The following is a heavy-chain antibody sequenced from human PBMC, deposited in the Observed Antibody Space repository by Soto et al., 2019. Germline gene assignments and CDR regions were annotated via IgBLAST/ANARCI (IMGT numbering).Heavy chain of an antibody. CDR2: IIPTLGTR. J-gene: IGHJ6*02. CDR1: GGTFSTHA. V-gene: IGHV1-69*01. CDR3: ARAAFRSGYYGYYYGMDV. D-gene: IGHD3-3*01. Sequence: QVQLVQSGAEVKKPGSSVKVSCKASGGTFSTHAISWVRQAPGQGLEWLGGIIPTLGTRNYAQKFQGRVTVTADEYTSTAYMELSRLTSEDTAVYYCARAAFRSGYYGYYYGMDVWGQGTAVNV.